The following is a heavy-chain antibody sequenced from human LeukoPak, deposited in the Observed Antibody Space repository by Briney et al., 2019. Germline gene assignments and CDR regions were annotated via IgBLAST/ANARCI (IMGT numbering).Heavy chain of an antibody. Sequence: MTGGSLRLSCAASGFTFSDYYMSWIRQAPGKGLECISYISSSGVTIYYADSVKGRFTISRDNAKNSLYLQMNSLRAEDTAVYYCATRYCTSTSCYAFDYWGQGTLVTVSS. CDR2: ISSSGVTI. D-gene: IGHD2-2*01. CDR3: ATRYCTSTSCYAFDY. V-gene: IGHV3-11*04. CDR1: GFTFSDYY. J-gene: IGHJ4*02.